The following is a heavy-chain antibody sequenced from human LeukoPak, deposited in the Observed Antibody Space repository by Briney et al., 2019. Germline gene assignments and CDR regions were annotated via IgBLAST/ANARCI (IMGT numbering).Heavy chain of an antibody. CDR1: GYTFPTYG. CDR2: ITPYNGNI. Sequence: ASVKVSCKASGYTFPTYGIIWVRQAPGQGLEWMGWITPYNGNINYARNLQGRVTVTADTSTSTAYMELRSLIPDDTAVYYCARGVTIVVVPAATRYDAFDIWGQGTMVTVSS. D-gene: IGHD2-2*01. V-gene: IGHV1-18*01. CDR3: ARGVTIVVVPAATRYDAFDI. J-gene: IGHJ3*02.